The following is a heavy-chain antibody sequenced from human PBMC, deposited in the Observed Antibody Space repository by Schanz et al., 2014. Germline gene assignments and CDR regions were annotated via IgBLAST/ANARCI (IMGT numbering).Heavy chain of an antibody. CDR1: GFGFSSYS. D-gene: IGHD3-22*01. Sequence: EVQLVESGGGLIQPGGSLRLSCAASGFGFSSYSMNWVRQAPGKGLEWVSVIGVDGTTTYYADSVKGRFTISRDNSKNTLYLQMNSLRPEDTAVYYCARPPHDSSGYYPFDYWGQGTLXTVSS. CDR3: ARPPHDSSGYYPFDY. V-gene: IGHV3-23*04. CDR2: IGVDGTTT. J-gene: IGHJ4*02.